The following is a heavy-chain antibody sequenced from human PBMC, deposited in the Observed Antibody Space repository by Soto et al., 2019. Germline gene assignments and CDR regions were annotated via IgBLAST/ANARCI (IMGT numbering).Heavy chain of an antibody. J-gene: IGHJ6*02. D-gene: IGHD3-10*01. V-gene: IGHV4-31*03. CDR3: ARDYYGSGSYRQAYYYYGMDV. CDR2: IYYSGST. Sequence: TSETLSLTCTVSGGSISSGGYYWSWIRQHPGKGLEWIGYIYYSGSTYYNPSLKSRVTISVDTSKNQFSLKLSSVTAADTAVYYCARDYYGSGSYRQAYYYYGMDVWGQGTTVTVSS. CDR1: GGSISSGGYY.